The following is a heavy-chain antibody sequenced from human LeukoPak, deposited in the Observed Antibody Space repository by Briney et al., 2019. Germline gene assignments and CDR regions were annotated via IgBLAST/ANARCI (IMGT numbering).Heavy chain of an antibody. V-gene: IGHV3-23*01. Sequence: GGSLRLSCAASGFTFNSYAMSWVRQAPGKGLEWVSAISGSGGSTFYADSVKGRFTISRDNSKNTLSLQMNSLRAEDTAVYYCAKAQDPIAAAGTSPFDYWGQGTLVTVSS. D-gene: IGHD6-13*01. CDR3: AKAQDPIAAAGTSPFDY. CDR2: ISGSGGST. J-gene: IGHJ4*02. CDR1: GFTFNSYA.